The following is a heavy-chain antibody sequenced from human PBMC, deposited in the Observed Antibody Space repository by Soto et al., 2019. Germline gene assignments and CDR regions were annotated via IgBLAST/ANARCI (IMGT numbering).Heavy chain of an antibody. D-gene: IGHD1-1*01. CDR2: LTSSGAVT. V-gene: IGHV3-23*01. Sequence: HPGGSLRLSCAASGFTFSGYAMTWVRQAPGKGLEWVSTLTSSGAVTFYADSVTGRFTISSDTSKNTLHLQMNSLRADDTAVYYCARGGHANNWRNYFDYWGQGALVTVSS. J-gene: IGHJ4*02. CDR1: GFTFSGYA. CDR3: ARGGHANNWRNYFDY.